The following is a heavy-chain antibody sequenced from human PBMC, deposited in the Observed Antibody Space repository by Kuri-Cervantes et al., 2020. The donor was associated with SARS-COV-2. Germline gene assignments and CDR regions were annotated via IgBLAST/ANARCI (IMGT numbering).Heavy chain of an antibody. D-gene: IGHD2-15*01. CDR2: IIPVLGTP. CDR3: AKDPGGYCSGGSCWDWYFDL. V-gene: IGHV1-69*13. CDR1: GGTFSSYA. J-gene: IGHJ2*01. Sequence: SVKVSCKASGGTFSSYAISWVRQAPGQGLEWMGGIIPVLGTPNYAQKFQGRVTITADESTSTAYMELSSLRSEDTVVYYCAKDPGGYCSGGSCWDWYFDLWGRGTLVTVSS.